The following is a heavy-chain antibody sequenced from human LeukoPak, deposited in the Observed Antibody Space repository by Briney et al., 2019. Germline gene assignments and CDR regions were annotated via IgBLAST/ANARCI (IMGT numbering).Heavy chain of an antibody. V-gene: IGHV3-30*18. CDR1: GFTFSSYG. J-gene: IGHJ4*02. Sequence: GGSLRLSCAASGFTFSSYGMQWVRQAPGKGPEWVAVISYDGSNKYYADSVKGRFTTSRDNAKNTLYLQMNSLRAEDTAVYYCAKEILTGYYLDYWGQGTLVTVSS. D-gene: IGHD3-9*01. CDR2: ISYDGSNK. CDR3: AKEILTGYYLDY.